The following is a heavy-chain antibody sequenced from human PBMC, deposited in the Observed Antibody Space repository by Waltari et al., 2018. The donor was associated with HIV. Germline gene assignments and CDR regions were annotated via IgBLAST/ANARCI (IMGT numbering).Heavy chain of an antibody. CDR1: GFTFSSYA. Sequence: EVQLVESGGGLVQPGGSLRLSCAASGFTFSSYAMHWVRQAPGKGLEYVSAISSNGGSTYYANSVKGRFTISRDNSKNTLYLQMGSLRAEDMAVYYCARQGDYDAFDIWGQGTMVTVSS. V-gene: IGHV3-64*01. CDR2: ISSNGGST. D-gene: IGHD4-17*01. CDR3: ARQGDYDAFDI. J-gene: IGHJ3*02.